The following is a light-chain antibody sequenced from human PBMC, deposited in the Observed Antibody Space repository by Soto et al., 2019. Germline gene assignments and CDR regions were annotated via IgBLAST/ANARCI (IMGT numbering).Light chain of an antibody. CDR2: DVN. CDR3: CSYAGSYSLV. J-gene: IGLJ3*02. CDR1: SSDVGTYNY. V-gene: IGLV2-11*01. Sequence: QSALTQPRSVSGSPGQSVTISCTGTSSDVGTYNYVSWYQHHPGKAPKFMIYDVNKRPAGVPDRFSGSKSGNTASLTISGLQAEDEADYYCCSYAGSYSLVFGGGTKLTVL.